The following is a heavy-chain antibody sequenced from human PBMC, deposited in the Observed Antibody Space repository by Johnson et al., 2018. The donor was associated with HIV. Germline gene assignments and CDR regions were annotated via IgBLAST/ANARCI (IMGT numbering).Heavy chain of an antibody. J-gene: IGHJ3*02. V-gene: IGHV3-7*01. CDR1: GFTFSSYW. D-gene: IGHD5-24*01. CDR3: ARDGPWLQSQRNAFDI. CDR2: IKQDGSEK. Sequence: MQLVESGGGLVQPGGSLRLSCAASGFTFSSYWMSWVRQAPGKGLEWVANIKQDGSEKHYVGSVKGRFTISRDNAKKSLDLQMNSLRVEDTAVYYCARDGPWLQSQRNAFDIWGQGTMVTVSS.